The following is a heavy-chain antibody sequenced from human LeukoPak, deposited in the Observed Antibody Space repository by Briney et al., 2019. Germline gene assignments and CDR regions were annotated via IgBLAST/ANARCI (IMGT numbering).Heavy chain of an antibody. J-gene: IGHJ6*02. D-gene: IGHD3-3*01. V-gene: IGHV3-23*01. CDR3: SRGFSLYYYYGMDV. CDR2: ISGSGGST. CDR1: GFTFSSYA. Sequence: PGGSLRLSCAASGFTFSSYAMSWVRQAPGKGLEWVSAISGSGGSTYYADSVKGRFTIPRDNSKNTLYLQMNSLRAEDTAVYYCSRGFSLYYYYGMDVWGQGTTVTVSS.